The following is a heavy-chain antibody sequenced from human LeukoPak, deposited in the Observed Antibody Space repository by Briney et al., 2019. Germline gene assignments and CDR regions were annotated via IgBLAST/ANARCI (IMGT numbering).Heavy chain of an antibody. CDR2: MNPNSGNT. CDR3: ARSSGWYLGNYCYYYGMDV. Sequence: ASVKVSCKASGYTFTSYDINWVRQATGQGLEWMGWMNPNSGNTGYAQKFQGRVTMTRNTSISTAYMELSSLRSEDTAVYYCARSSGWYLGNYCYYYGMDVWGQGTTVTVSS. J-gene: IGHJ6*02. V-gene: IGHV1-8*01. CDR1: GYTFTSYD. D-gene: IGHD6-19*01.